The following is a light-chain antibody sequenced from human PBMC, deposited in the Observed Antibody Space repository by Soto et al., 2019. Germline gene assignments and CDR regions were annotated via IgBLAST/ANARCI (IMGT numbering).Light chain of an antibody. Sequence: QSALTQPASVSGSPGQSITLSCTGTSSDVGSYALVSWFQHHPGKAPKLMIYEVSKRPSGVSNRFSGSKSGNTASLTISGLQAEDEADYSCTSYAGSSTFLLFGGGTKLTVL. CDR1: SSDVGSYAL. J-gene: IGLJ2*01. V-gene: IGLV2-23*02. CDR2: EVS. CDR3: TSYAGSSTFLL.